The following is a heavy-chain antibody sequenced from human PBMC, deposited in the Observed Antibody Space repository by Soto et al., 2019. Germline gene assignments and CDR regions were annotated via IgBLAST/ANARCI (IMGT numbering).Heavy chain of an antibody. CDR1: GFTFSDYY. CDR2: ISSSSSYT. CDR3: ARLRFGEHNSMDV. Sequence: PGGSLRLSCAASGFTFSDYYMSWIRQAPGKGLEWVSYISSSSSYTNYADSVKGRFTISRDNAKNSLYLQMNSLRAEDTAVYYCARLRFGEHNSMDVWGQGTTVTVPS. V-gene: IGHV3-11*03. J-gene: IGHJ6*02. D-gene: IGHD3-10*01.